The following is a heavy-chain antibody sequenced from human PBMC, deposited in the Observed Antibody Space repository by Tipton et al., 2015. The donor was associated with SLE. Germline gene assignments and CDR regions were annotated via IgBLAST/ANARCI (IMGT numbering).Heavy chain of an antibody. V-gene: IGHV5-51*03. Sequence: VQLVQSGAEVKKLGESLKISCKGSGYSFSSHWIAWVRQMPGKGLECMGIIYPGDSETKYSPSFQGRVTISADKSIDTAYLQWSSLKASDTAMYYCARQVPTTDFDYWGQGTLVTVSS. CDR3: ARQVPTTDFDY. CDR2: IYPGDSET. D-gene: IGHD1-26*01. J-gene: IGHJ4*02. CDR1: GYSFSSHW.